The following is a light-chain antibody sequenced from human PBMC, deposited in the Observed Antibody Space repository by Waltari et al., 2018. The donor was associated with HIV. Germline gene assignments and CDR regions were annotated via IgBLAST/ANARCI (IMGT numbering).Light chain of an antibody. CDR2: AAS. V-gene: IGKV1-27*01. CDR3: QKYSTAPLT. Sequence: DIQMTQSPSSLSASVADRVTITCRASQDISNYVAWYQQKPGKVPKLLMYAASTLQSGVPSRFSGSGSGTDFTLTFSSLQPEDVATYFCQKYSTAPLTFGGGTKVEIK. J-gene: IGKJ4*01. CDR1: QDISNY.